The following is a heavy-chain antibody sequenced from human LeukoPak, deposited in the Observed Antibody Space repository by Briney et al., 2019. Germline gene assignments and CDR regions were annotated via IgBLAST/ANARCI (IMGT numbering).Heavy chain of an antibody. J-gene: IGHJ4*02. D-gene: IGHD6-13*01. Sequence: SVKVSCKASGGTFSSYAISWVRQAPGQGLEWMGGIIPIFGTANYAQKFQGRVTITAYESTSTAYMELSSLRSEDTAVYYCARDVDMAAAGNFDYWGQGTLVTVSS. CDR3: ARDVDMAAAGNFDY. CDR1: GGTFSSYA. V-gene: IGHV1-69*01. CDR2: IIPIFGTA.